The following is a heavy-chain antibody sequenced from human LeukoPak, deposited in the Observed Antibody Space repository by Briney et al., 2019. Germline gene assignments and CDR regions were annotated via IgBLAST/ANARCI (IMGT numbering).Heavy chain of an antibody. CDR3: TTGIRGD. J-gene: IGHJ4*02. V-gene: IGHV3-15*07. CDR1: GFNFNNAW. CDR2: IKTNADGGTA. Sequence: PGGSLRLSCAASGFNFNNAWLDWVRQTPGQGLEWVGQIKTNADGGTADYAAPVKGRFTISRYDSKNTLNLQMNSLKTEDTAVYYCTTGIRGDWGQGTLVTVSS. D-gene: IGHD3-10*01.